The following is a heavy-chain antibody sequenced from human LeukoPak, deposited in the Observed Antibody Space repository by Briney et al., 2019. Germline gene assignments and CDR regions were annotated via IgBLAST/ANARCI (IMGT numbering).Heavy chain of an antibody. V-gene: IGHV1-46*01. D-gene: IGHD6-19*01. J-gene: IGHJ4*02. Sequence: GASVKVSCEASGYTFTNYYLHWVRQAPGQGLEWMGIITPSGGSTNYAQKFQGRVTMTRDTSTSTVYMELSSLRSEDTAVYYCARVTYSSGSNYFDYWGQGTLVTASS. CDR3: ARVTYSSGSNYFDY. CDR2: ITPSGGST. CDR1: GYTFTNYY.